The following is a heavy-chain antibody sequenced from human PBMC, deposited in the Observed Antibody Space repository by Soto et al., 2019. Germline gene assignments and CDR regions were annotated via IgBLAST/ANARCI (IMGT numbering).Heavy chain of an antibody. Sequence: VQLGQSGTGVKKPGASVKGSFKASGYRFPNFNLPWVRPGPGQGLEWMGIINPSVGSTTYAQNFQDRVTMTRDTSTTTVYMELSSLRSEDTAVYYCARARDMDVWGQGTTVTVSS. CDR2: INPSVGST. CDR1: GYRFPNFN. CDR3: ARARDMDV. J-gene: IGHJ6*02. V-gene: IGHV1-46*01.